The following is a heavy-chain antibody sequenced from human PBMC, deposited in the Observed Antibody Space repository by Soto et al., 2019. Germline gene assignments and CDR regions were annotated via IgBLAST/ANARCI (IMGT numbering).Heavy chain of an antibody. CDR2: IDGSGTAT. V-gene: IGHV3-11*01. J-gene: IGHJ4*02. CDR1: GFALVDY. CDR3: ARDYRNKGFDH. D-gene: IGHD4-4*01. Sequence: QVQLVESGGGLVRPGESLRLSCTASGFALVDYMSWIRQAPGRGLEWISYIDGSGTATYYTDSVKGRFTVSRDHAENSLYLQMDSLTAEDTALYYCARDYRNKGFDHWGLGTLVTVSS.